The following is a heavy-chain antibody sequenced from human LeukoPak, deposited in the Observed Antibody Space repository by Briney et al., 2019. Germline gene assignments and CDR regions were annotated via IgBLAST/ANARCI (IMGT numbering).Heavy chain of an antibody. CDR2: VHSNGET. Sequence: SETLSLTCTVSGASIRTYFWSCFRQPAGKGGEWIGRVHSNGETYYNPSLESRVTVSMSTSKNQVARSLTSLTAADTAVYSCARDIGLAHWGQGTVVTVSS. D-gene: IGHD3-16*02. V-gene: IGHV4-4*07. CDR1: GASIRTYF. J-gene: IGHJ4*02. CDR3: ARDIGLAH.